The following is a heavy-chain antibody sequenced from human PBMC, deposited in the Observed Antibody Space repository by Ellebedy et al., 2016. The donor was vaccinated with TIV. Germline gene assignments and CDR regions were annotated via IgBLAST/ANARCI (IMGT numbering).Heavy chain of an antibody. CDR2: ISTAGRGT. Sequence: PGGSLRLSCAASEFTFSSYWIHWVRQTPGKGLVWVSRISTAGRGTSYADSVKGRFTISRDNAKNTMYLQMNSLRAEDTAVYYCATGPYSYGWVDWGQGTLVTVSS. CDR3: ATGPYSYGWVD. V-gene: IGHV3-74*01. D-gene: IGHD5-18*01. CDR1: EFTFSSYW. J-gene: IGHJ4*02.